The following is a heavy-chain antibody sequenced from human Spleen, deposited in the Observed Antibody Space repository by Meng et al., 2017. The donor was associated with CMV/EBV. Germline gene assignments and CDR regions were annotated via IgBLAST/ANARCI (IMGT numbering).Heavy chain of an antibody. CDR2: INHSGTT. J-gene: IGHJ4*02. CDR1: GGSFSSCY. D-gene: IGHD2-2*01. Sequence: GSLRLSCAVYGGSFSSCYWSSIRQPPGKGLEWIGEINHSGTTNYNPSLKSRVTISVDTSKNQFSLKVNSVTAADTAVYYCARYPDYWGQGTLVTVSS. CDR3: ARYPDY. V-gene: IGHV4-34*01.